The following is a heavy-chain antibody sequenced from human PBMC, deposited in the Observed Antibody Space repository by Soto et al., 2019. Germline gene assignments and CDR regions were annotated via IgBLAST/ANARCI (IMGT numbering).Heavy chain of an antibody. V-gene: IGHV4-34*01. D-gene: IGHD3-9*01. J-gene: IGHJ4*02. Sequence: SETLSLTCAVYGGSFSGYYWSWIRQPPGKGLEWIGEINHSGSTNYNPSLKSRVTISVDTSKNQFSLKLSSVTAADTAVYYCARDNLVYDILTGYYGYTYYFDYWGQGTLVTVSS. CDR1: GGSFSGYY. CDR2: INHSGST. CDR3: ARDNLVYDILTGYYGYTYYFDY.